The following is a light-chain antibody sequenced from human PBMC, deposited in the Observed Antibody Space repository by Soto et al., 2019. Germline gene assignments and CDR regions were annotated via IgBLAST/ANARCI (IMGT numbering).Light chain of an antibody. CDR3: QQYNSYTYT. V-gene: IGKV1-5*01. CDR2: DAS. J-gene: IGKJ2*01. Sequence: IQITYSPSTLAPSVGPRRSMTCQASQSISRWLAWYQKKKGKAPKLLIYDASSLESGVPSRFRGSGSGTELTITISSMQNDDFATYYCQQYNSYTYTFGQGTKVDIK. CDR1: QSISRW.